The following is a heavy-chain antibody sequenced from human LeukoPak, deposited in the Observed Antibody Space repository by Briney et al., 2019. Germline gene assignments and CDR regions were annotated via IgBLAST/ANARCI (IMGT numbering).Heavy chain of an antibody. Sequence: GGSLRLSCAASGFTFSSYAMSWVRQAPGKGLEWVSAISGSGGSTCYADSVKGRFNISRDNSKNTLYLQMNSLRAEDTAVYYCAKVTYSSTLFDYWGQGTLVTVSS. CDR2: ISGSGGST. CDR3: AKVTYSSTLFDY. CDR1: GFTFSSYA. J-gene: IGHJ4*02. D-gene: IGHD6-13*01. V-gene: IGHV3-23*01.